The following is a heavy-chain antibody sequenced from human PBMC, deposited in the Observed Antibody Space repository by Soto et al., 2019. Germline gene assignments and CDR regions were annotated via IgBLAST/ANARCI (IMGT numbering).Heavy chain of an antibody. J-gene: IGHJ6*02. Sequence: QVQLVQSGAEVKKPGASVKVSCKASGYTFTGYYIHWVRQAPGQGLAWMGWINPNSGGTNYAQKFQGWVTMTRDTSISTAYMELSRLRSDDTAVYYGAGDGPITMLNPYYGMDVWGQGTTVTDSS. CDR3: AGDGPITMLNPYYGMDV. V-gene: IGHV1-2*04. CDR1: GYTFTGYY. CDR2: INPNSGGT. D-gene: IGHD3-3*01.